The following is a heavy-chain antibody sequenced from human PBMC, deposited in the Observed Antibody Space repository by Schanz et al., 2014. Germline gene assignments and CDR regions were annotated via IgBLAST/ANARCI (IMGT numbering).Heavy chain of an antibody. CDR2: ISPYTGNT. CDR1: GYTFTSDS. Sequence: VQLVQSGAEVKRPGASVRVSCKASGYTFTSDSMHWVRQAPGQGLEWVGWISPYTGNTHYFDKMEGRVTMTTDTSTSTAYMDLRSLRSDDTAVYYCARDQSPYTNSSDVRYFDYWGQGSLVTVAS. D-gene: IGHD6-6*01. J-gene: IGHJ4*02. V-gene: IGHV1-18*04. CDR3: ARDQSPYTNSSDVRYFDY.